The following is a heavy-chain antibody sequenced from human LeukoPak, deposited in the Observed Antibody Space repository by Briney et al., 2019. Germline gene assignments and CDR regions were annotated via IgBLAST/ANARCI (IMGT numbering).Heavy chain of an antibody. CDR2: IYYSGST. Sequence: SETLSLTCTVSGGSVSSGNYWSWIRQPPGKGLEWIGYIYYSGSTNYNPPLKSRVTISVDTSKNQFSLKLSSVTAADTAMYYCARERWLGHSLDYWGQGTLVTVSS. V-gene: IGHV4-61*01. D-gene: IGHD6-19*01. J-gene: IGHJ4*02. CDR1: GGSVSSGNY. CDR3: ARERWLGHSLDY.